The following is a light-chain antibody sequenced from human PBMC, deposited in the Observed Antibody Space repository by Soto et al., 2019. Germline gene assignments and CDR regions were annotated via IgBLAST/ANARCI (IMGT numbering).Light chain of an antibody. Sequence: SALTQPPSASGSPGQSVTISCTGTSGDIGGYDYVSWYQQHPGKAPKLMIYEVTKRPLGVPDRFSGSKSGNTASLTVSGLQAEDEVDYYCSSYAGSNNPYVFGTGTRSPS. CDR2: EVT. V-gene: IGLV2-8*01. CDR3: SSYAGSNNPYV. CDR1: SGDIGGYDY. J-gene: IGLJ1*01.